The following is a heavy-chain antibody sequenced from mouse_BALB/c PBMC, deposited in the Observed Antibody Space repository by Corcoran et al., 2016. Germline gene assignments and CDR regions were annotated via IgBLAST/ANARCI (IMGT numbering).Heavy chain of an antibody. Sequence: DVQLQQSGPEMVKPGASVKMSCKAYGYTFTSYVMHWGKQRPGQGLEWIGDINPYNDGTKYNEKFKGKATLTSDKSSSTAYMELSSLTSEDSAVYYCARLYPGRTMDYWGQGTSVTVSS. CDR3: ARLYPGRTMDY. D-gene: IGHD1-1*01. CDR2: INPYNDGT. J-gene: IGHJ4*01. V-gene: IGHV1S136*01. CDR1: GYTFTSYV.